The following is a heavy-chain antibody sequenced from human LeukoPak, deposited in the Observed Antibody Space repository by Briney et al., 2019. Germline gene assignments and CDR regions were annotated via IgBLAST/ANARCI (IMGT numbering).Heavy chain of an antibody. Sequence: SVKVSCKASGYTFTGYYMHWVRQAPGQGLEWMGRIIPILGIANYAQKFQGRVTITADKSTSTAYMELSRLRSEDTAVYYCARDDGDYYDSSGYYSLGDWGQGTLVTVSS. V-gene: IGHV1-69*04. CDR2: IIPILGIA. CDR1: GYTFTGYY. J-gene: IGHJ4*02. D-gene: IGHD3-22*01. CDR3: ARDDGDYYDSSGYYSLGD.